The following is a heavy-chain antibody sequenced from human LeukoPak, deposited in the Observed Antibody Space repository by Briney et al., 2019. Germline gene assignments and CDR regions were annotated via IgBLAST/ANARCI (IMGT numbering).Heavy chain of an antibody. J-gene: IGHJ4*02. CDR2: ISGSGGST. CDR3: AKDEGHYGSGSSYPRD. Sequence: GGSLRLSCAASGFTFSSYAMSWVRQAPGKGLEWVSAISGSGGSTYYADSVKGRFTISRDNAKNSLYLQMNSLRAEDTALYYCAKDEGHYGSGSSYPRDWGQGTLVTVSS. V-gene: IGHV3-23*01. CDR1: GFTFSSYA. D-gene: IGHD3-10*01.